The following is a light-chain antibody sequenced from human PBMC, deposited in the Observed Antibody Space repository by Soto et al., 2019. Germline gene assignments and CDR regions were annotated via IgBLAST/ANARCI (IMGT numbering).Light chain of an antibody. CDR3: SSYTTTTRL. CDR2: EVS. CDR1: SSDIGSNNY. V-gene: IGLV2-14*01. Sequence: QSALTQPASVSGSPGQSITISCTGTSSDIGSNNYVSWFQQRPGKVPTLIIYEVSNRPSGVSTHFSGSKSGNTASLTISGLLPEDEAEYFCSSYTTTTRLFGGGTTLTVL. J-gene: IGLJ3*02.